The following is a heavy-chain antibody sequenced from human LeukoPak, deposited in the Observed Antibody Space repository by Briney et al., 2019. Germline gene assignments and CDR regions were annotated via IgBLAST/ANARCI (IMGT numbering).Heavy chain of an antibody. CDR3: AKDRGSSGYYDY. V-gene: IGHV3-23*01. J-gene: IGHJ4*02. CDR2: ISGSGGST. D-gene: IGHD3-22*01. CDR1: GFTFSSYA. Sequence: GGSLRLSCAASGFTFSSYAMSWVRQAPGKGLEWVSVISGSGGSTYYADSVKGRFTISRDNSKNTLYLQMNSLRAEDTAVYYCAKDRGSSGYYDYWGQGTLVTASS.